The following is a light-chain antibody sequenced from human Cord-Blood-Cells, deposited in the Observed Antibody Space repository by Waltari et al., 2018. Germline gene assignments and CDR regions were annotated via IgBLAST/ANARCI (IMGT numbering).Light chain of an antibody. V-gene: IGKV3-11*01. CDR1: EHVSSY. J-gene: IGKJ2*03. CDR3: QQRSNWPPYS. Sequence: IVLTQSPPTLSMSPGERATLSCRASEHVSSYLAWYQQKPGQPPRLLIYDASNRATGIPARFSGSGSGTDFTLTISSLEPEDVAVYYCQQRSNWPPYSFGQGTKLEIK. CDR2: DAS.